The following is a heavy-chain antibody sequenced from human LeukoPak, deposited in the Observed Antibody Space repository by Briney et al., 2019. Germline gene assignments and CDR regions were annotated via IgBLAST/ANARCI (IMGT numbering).Heavy chain of an antibody. D-gene: IGHD6-19*01. CDR1: GFTFSSYG. J-gene: IGHJ4*02. Sequence: GGSLRLSCAASGFTFSSYGMHWVRQAPGKGLEWVAFIRYDGSNKYYADSVKGRFTISRDNSKNTLYLQMNSLRAEDTAVYYCARTGGWYIDYWGQGTLVTVSS. CDR3: ARTGGWYIDY. CDR2: IRYDGSNK. V-gene: IGHV3-30*02.